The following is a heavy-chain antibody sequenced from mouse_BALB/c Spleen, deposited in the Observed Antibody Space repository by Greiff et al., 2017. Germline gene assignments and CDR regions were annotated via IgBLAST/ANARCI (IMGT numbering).Heavy chain of an antibody. D-gene: IGHD1-1*01. V-gene: IGHV1S56*01. CDR1: GYTFTSYY. J-gene: IGHJ1*01. CDR2: IYPGNVNT. CDR3: ARDGATVVATNFDV. Sequence: QVQLQQSGPELVKPGASVRISCKASGYTFTSYYIHWVKQRPGQGLEWIGWIYPGNVNTKYNEKFKGKATLTADKSSSTAYMQLSSLTSEDSAVYFCARDGATVVATNFDVWGAGTTVTVSS.